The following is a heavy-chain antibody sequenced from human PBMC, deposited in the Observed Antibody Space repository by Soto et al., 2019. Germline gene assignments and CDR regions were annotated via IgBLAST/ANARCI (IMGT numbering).Heavy chain of an antibody. CDR2: ISAYNGNT. CDR3: ARGLGYYDFWSGPEGRYHGMDV. D-gene: IGHD3-3*01. CDR1: GYTFTSYG. Sequence: GASVKVSCKASGYTFTSYGISWVRQAPGQGLEWMGWISAYNGNTNYAQKPQGRVTMTTDTSTSTAYMELRSLRSDDTAVYYCARGLGYYDFWSGPEGRYHGMDVWGQGTTVTVSS. V-gene: IGHV1-18*01. J-gene: IGHJ6*02.